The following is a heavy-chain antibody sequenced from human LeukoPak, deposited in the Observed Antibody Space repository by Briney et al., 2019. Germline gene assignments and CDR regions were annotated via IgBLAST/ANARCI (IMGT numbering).Heavy chain of an antibody. CDR3: AKSTIAAAGNFDS. CDR2: IKQDGSEK. V-gene: IGHV3-7*01. CDR1: GFTFSSYW. J-gene: IGHJ4*02. Sequence: GGSLRLSCAASGFTFSSYWMSWVRQAPGKGLEWVANIKQDGSEKYYVDSVKGRFTISRDNAKNSLYLQMNALRAEDTAFYFCAKSTIAAAGNFDSWGQGTLVTVSS. D-gene: IGHD6-25*01.